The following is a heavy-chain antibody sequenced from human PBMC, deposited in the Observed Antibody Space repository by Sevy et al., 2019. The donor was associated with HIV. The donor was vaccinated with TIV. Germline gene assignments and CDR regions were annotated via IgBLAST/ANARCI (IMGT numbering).Heavy chain of an antibody. Sequence: GGSLRLSCAASGFTFNNYGMHWVRQAPGKGLEWVAVIWYDGSNKYYADSVKGRFTISRDTSKNTLYLHMNSLRAEDTAVYYCARDIKATGVTPGDYWGQGTLVTVSS. J-gene: IGHJ4*02. V-gene: IGHV3-33*01. D-gene: IGHD5-12*01. CDR1: GFTFNNYG. CDR3: ARDIKATGVTPGDY. CDR2: IWYDGSNK.